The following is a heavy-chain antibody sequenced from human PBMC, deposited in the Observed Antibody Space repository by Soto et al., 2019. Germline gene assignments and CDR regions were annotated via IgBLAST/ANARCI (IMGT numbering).Heavy chain of an antibody. V-gene: IGHV1-69*01. Sequence: QGLLVQSGAEVKKPGSSVNVSCKASGYIFNNYGLSWVRQAPGQGLEWVGGIIPIFGRAKYAQRLQGRVSITADEDTATAFMELRSLRSEDTAVCFCATVPFLYGDSYYFYFQLDVWGEGTTITVSS. D-gene: IGHD4-17*01. CDR2: IIPIFGRA. CDR3: ATVPFLYGDSYYFYFQLDV. J-gene: IGHJ6*04. CDR1: GYIFNNYG.